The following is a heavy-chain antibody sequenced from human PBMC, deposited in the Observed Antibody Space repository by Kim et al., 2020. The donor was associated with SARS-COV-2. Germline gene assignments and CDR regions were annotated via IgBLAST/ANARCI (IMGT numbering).Heavy chain of an antibody. V-gene: IGHV3-33*01. CDR2: IWYDGSNK. J-gene: IGHJ6*02. CDR1: GFTFSSYG. CDR3: ALLETYYDFWSGYLTRNDYGMDV. D-gene: IGHD3-3*01. Sequence: GGSLRLSCAASGFTFSSYGMHWVRQAPGKGLEWVAVIWYDGSNKYYADSVKGRFTISRDNSKNTLYLQMNSLRAEDTAVYYCALLETYYDFWSGYLTRNDYGMDVWGQGTTVTVSS.